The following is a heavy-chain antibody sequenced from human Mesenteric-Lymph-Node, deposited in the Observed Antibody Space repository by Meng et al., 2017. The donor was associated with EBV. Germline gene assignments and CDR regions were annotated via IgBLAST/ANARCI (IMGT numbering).Heavy chain of an antibody. Sequence: QFKLVHSRNEMKKPGSSVKISCKAAGYTFTNLGITWVRQAPGQGLEWLGWLSAYNSNTDYAQSLQGRVIMTKDTSTSTAYMDLRSLRPDDTAVYYCARISDYDSSGLDYWGQGTLVTVSS. CDR1: GYTFTNLG. CDR3: ARISDYDSSGLDY. J-gene: IGHJ4*02. V-gene: IGHV1-18*01. D-gene: IGHD3-22*01. CDR2: LSAYNSNT.